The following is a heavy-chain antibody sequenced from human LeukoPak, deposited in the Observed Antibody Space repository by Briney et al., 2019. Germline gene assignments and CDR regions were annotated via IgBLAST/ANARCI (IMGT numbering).Heavy chain of an antibody. D-gene: IGHD6-19*01. CDR3: AKVRRRSSGWYLGLDS. CDR1: VFTLDEYA. Sequence: GRSLSLSCAPSVFTLDEYAMHCVRQAPEEGVEWVSGFSWNSGSMGYADSVKGRFTISRDNAKNSLYLQMNSLRAEDTALYYCAKVRRRSSGWYLGLDSWGQGTLVTVSS. CDR2: FSWNSGSM. V-gene: IGHV3-9*01. J-gene: IGHJ4*02.